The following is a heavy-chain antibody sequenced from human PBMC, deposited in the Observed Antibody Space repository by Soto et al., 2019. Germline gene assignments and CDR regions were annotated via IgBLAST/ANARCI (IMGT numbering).Heavy chain of an antibody. CDR3: ATGGDSSGFQSYSYYGMDV. Sequence: EVQLVESGGGPVRPGGSLKLSCAASGFSFSPYILNWVRQAPGKGLEWVSSITSSSTYIYYADSVRGRFTISRDNAKNSLSLQMNSLRAEDSAVYYCATGGDSSGFQSYSYYGMDVWGQGTTVTVSS. CDR1: GFSFSPYI. V-gene: IGHV3-21*01. J-gene: IGHJ6*02. D-gene: IGHD3-22*01. CDR2: ITSSSTYI.